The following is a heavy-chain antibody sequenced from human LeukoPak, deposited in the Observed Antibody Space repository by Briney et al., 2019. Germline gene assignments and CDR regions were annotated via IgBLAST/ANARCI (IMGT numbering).Heavy chain of an antibody. CDR2: IHPLDSDT. V-gene: IGHV5-51*01. CDR3: ARRLNNNGWAPPIDN. CDR1: GYRFTCHW. J-gene: IGHJ4*02. Sequence: GESLSISCQGFGYRFTCHWIGWVRQTPGKGLEWMGIIHPLDSDTKYSPSFQGQITISADKSTAYLHWSSLKASDTAIYYYARRLNNNGWAPPIDNWGQGTLVTVSS. D-gene: IGHD6-19*01.